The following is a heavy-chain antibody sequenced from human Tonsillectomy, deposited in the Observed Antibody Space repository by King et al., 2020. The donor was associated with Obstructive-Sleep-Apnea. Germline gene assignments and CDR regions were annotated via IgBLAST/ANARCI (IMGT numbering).Heavy chain of an antibody. CDR2: LRFDGRNK. CDR3: AKDHYPKGDCIGGSRYGYYSGMDV. V-gene: IGHV3-30*02. J-gene: IGHJ6*02. CDR1: GFTFSSYG. Sequence: VQLVESGGGVVQPGGSLRLSCAAAGFTFSSYGMHWVRQAPGKGLEWVAFLRFDGRNKYYADSVKGRFTISRDNSKNTLYLQMNSLRAEDTAVYYCAKDHYPKGDCIGGSRYGYYSGMDVWGQGTTVTVSS. D-gene: IGHD2-15*01.